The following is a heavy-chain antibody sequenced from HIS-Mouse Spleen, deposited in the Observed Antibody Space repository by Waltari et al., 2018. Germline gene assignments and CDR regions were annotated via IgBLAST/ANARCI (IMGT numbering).Heavy chain of an antibody. CDR3: AREIPYSSSWYDWYFDL. Sequence: QLQLQESGPGLVKPSETLSLTCTVSGGSISSSSYYWGWIRQPPGKGLEWIGSIYFSGRNYYNPSLKRRVTISVDTPKNQFSLKLSSVTAADTAVYYCAREIPYSSSWYDWYFDLWGRGTLVTVSS. V-gene: IGHV4-39*07. D-gene: IGHD6-13*01. J-gene: IGHJ2*01. CDR1: GGSISSSSYY. CDR2: IYFSGRN.